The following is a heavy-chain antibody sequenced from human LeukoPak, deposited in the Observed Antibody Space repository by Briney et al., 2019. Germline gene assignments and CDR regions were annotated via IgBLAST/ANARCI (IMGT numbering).Heavy chain of an antibody. CDR2: IYYSGST. D-gene: IGHD6-19*01. V-gene: IGHV4-39*01. CDR1: GGSISSSSYY. Sequence: SETLSLTCTVSGGSISSSSYYWGWIRQPPGKGLEWIGSIYYSGSTYYNPSLKSRVTISVDTSKNQFSLKLSSVTAADTAVYHCASLSSGSILFDHWGQGTLVTVSS. CDR3: ASLSSGSILFDH. J-gene: IGHJ4*02.